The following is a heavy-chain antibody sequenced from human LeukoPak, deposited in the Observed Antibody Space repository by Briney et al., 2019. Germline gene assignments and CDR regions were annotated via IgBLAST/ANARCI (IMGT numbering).Heavy chain of an antibody. J-gene: IGHJ4*02. D-gene: IGHD3-22*01. CDR2: ISGMGHDI. CDR1: GLSFSDSY. Sequence: GGSLRLSCVVSGLSFSDSYMTWIRQTPGMGLESLAYISGMGHDIYYADSVKGRFTISRDNAKNSLYLQMNSLRAEDTAIYYCAKDRVFDYYDISELDYWGQGTLVTVSS. CDR3: AKDRVFDYYDISELDY. V-gene: IGHV3-11*01.